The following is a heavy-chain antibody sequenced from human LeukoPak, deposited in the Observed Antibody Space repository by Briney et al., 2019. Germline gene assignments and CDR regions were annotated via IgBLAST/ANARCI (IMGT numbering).Heavy chain of an antibody. CDR2: IYYSGST. CDR1: GGSISSYY. D-gene: IGHD3-10*01. Sequence: PSETLSPTCTVSGGSISSYYWSWIRQPPGKGLEWIGYIYYSGSTNYNPSLKSRVTISVDTSKNQFSLRLSSVTAADTAVYYCARVVYSGSWGYFDYWGQGILVTVSS. CDR3: ARVVYSGSWGYFDY. J-gene: IGHJ4*02. V-gene: IGHV4-59*01.